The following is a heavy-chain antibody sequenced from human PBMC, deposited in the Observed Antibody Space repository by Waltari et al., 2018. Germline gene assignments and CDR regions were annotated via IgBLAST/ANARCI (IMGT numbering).Heavy chain of an antibody. CDR1: GYSFTSYW. V-gene: IGHV5-51*03. J-gene: IGHJ4*02. CDR3: ARPVRSAAGFHVYRREDQYYFDY. D-gene: IGHD6-13*01. Sequence: EVQLVQSGAEVKKPGESLKISWKGSGYSFTSYWMGWVRQMPGKGLEWMGIIYPGDSDTRYSPSFQGQVTISADKSISTAYLQWSSLKASDTAMYYCARPVRSAAGFHVYRREDQYYFDYWGQGTLVTVSS. CDR2: IYPGDSDT.